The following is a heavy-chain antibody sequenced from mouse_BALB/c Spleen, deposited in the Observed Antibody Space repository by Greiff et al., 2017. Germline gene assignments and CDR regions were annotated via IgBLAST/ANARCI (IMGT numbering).Heavy chain of an antibody. CDR3: ARSGSKDYYAMDY. CDR1: GFTFSDYY. CDR2: ISDGGSYT. Sequence: EVKVEESGGGLVKPGGSLKLSCAASGFTFSDYYMYWVRQTPEKRLEWVATISDGGSYTYYPDSVKGRFTISRDNAKNNLYLQMSSLKSEDTAMYYCARSGSKDYYAMDYWGQGTSVTVSS. J-gene: IGHJ4*01. V-gene: IGHV5-4*02. D-gene: IGHD4-1*01.